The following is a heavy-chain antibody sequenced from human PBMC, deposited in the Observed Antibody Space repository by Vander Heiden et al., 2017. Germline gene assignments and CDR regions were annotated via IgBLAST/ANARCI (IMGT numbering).Heavy chain of an antibody. D-gene: IGHD3-10*01. Sequence: QVQLVQSGAEVKKPGSSVQVSCKASGGTLSSYAISWVRPAPGQGLEWMGGIIPIFGTANYAQKFQGRVTITADESTSTAYMELSSLKSEDTAVYYCARDGGSGSYFRLVFDYWGQGTLVTVSS. V-gene: IGHV1-69*01. CDR3: ARDGGSGSYFRLVFDY. J-gene: IGHJ4*02. CDR2: IIPIFGTA. CDR1: GGTLSSYA.